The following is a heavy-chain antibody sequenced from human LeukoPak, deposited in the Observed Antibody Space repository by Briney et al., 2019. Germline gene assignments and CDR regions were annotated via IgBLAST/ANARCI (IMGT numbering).Heavy chain of an antibody. CDR1: GVTLCSYR. V-gene: IGHV3-21*01. CDR2: ISSSSSYI. D-gene: IGHD6-19*01. J-gene: IGHJ4*02. Sequence: VGSLRLSCAVSGVTLCSYRMNCVRRAPGKGLEWVSSISSSSSYIYYADSVKGGFTISRDNAKNSLYLQMNSLRAEDTAVYYCAREGSGVAGHFDYWGQGTLVTVSS. CDR3: AREGSGVAGHFDY.